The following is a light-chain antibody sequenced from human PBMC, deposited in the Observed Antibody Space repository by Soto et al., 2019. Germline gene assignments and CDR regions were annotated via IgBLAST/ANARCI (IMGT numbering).Light chain of an antibody. CDR2: AAT. Sequence: DIQMSQSPSSVSASVGDRVTITCRASQGINSWLAWYQQKPGKAPKLLIYAATTFHSGVPSRFNGSGSGTEFTLTISSLQTEDYATYYCLQAKTVPLTFGPGTKVDIK. CDR3: LQAKTVPLT. V-gene: IGKV1-12*01. J-gene: IGKJ3*01. CDR1: QGINSW.